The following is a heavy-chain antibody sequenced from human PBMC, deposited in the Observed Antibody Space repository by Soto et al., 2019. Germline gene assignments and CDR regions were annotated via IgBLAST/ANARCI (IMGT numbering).Heavy chain of an antibody. CDR2: IRSKADSYAT. J-gene: IGHJ4*02. V-gene: IGHV3-73*01. Sequence: GGSLRLSCAASGFTFSGSAIHWVRQASGKGLEWVGRIRSKADSYATAYAASVKGRFTISRDDSKNTAYLQMNSLKTEDTAVYYCTRPTVSDNYWGQGTLVTVSS. CDR3: TRPTVSDNY. CDR1: GFTFSGSA. D-gene: IGHD4-4*01.